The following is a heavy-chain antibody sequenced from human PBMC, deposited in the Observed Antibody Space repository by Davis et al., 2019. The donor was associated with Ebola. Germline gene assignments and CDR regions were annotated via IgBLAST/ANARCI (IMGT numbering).Heavy chain of an antibody. D-gene: IGHD1-7*01. CDR2: INPNSGGT. CDR3: ARDRAGTAYMDV. CDR1: GYTFTGYY. J-gene: IGHJ6*03. V-gene: IGHV1-2*02. Sequence: ASVKVSCKASGYTFTGYYMHWVRQAPGQGLEWMGWINPNSGGTNYVQEFQGRVTMTRDTSMSTAYMELSRLRSDDTAVYYCARDRAGTAYMDVWGKGTTVTVSS.